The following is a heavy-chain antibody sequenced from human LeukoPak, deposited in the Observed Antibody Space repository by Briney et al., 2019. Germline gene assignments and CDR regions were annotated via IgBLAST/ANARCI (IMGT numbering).Heavy chain of an antibody. J-gene: IGHJ4*02. CDR2: ISGSGGTT. CDR3: AKDLPDYGDYIEGY. Sequence: SGGSLRLSCAASGFTFSSFAMSWVRQAPGKGLEWVPTISGSGGTTNYADSVKGRFTFSRDNSKKMVYLQMNSLRVEDTAVYYCAKDLPDYGDYIEGYWGQGTLVTVSS. D-gene: IGHD4-17*01. CDR1: GFTFSSFA. V-gene: IGHV3-23*01.